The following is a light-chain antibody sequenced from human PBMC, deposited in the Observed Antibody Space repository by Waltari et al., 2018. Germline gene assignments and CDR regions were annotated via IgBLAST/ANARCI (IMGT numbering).Light chain of an antibody. V-gene: IGKV4-1*01. CDR3: QQYYSTPWT. CDR1: QSVLYSSNNKNY. J-gene: IGKJ1*01. CDR2: WAS. Sequence: DIVMTQSPDSPAVSLGERATINCKSSQSVLYSSNNKNYLAWYQQKPGQSPKLLIYWASTRESGVPDRFSGSGSGTDFTLTISSLQAEDVAVYYCQQYYSTPWTFGQGTKVEIK.